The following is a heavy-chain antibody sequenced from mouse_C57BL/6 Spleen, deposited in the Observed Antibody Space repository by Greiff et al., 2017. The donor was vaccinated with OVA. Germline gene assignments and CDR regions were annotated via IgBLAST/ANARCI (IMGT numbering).Heavy chain of an antibody. J-gene: IGHJ4*01. CDR3: AREGDGYPYYYAMDY. CDR1: GYAFSSSW. V-gene: IGHV1-82*01. D-gene: IGHD2-3*01. Sequence: QVQLQQSGPELVKPGASVKISCKASGYAFSSSWMNWVKQRPGKGLEWIGRIYPGDGDTNYNGKFKGKATLTADKSSSTAYMQLSSLTSDDSAVYFCAREGDGYPYYYAMDYWGQGTSVTVSS. CDR2: IYPGDGDT.